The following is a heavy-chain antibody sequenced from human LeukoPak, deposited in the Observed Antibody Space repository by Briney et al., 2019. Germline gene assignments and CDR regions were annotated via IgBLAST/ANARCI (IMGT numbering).Heavy chain of an antibody. CDR1: GFTFNSYS. J-gene: IGHJ4*02. CDR3: ARAGDYDY. CDR2: ITSTSSYR. D-gene: IGHD4-17*01. Sequence: GGSLRLSCAASGFTFNSYSMNWVRQAPGKVLDWVSSITSTSSYRYYADSVKGRFTISRDNAKKSLYLQMNSLRAEDTDVYYCARAGDYDYWGQGTLVTVSS. V-gene: IGHV3-21*01.